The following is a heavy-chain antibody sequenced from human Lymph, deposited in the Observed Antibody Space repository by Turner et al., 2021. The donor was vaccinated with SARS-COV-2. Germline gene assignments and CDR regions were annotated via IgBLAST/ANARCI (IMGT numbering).Heavy chain of an antibody. CDR3: ATDRKKWLVQTGDGMDV. J-gene: IGHJ6*02. Sequence: QVQLVQSGAEVKKPGASVKVSCKVSGYTLTELSMHWVRQAPGKGLEWMGGFGPEDGATIYAQKFQGRVTMTEDTSIDTVYMELSTLRAEDTAVYYCATDRKKWLVQTGDGMDVWGQGTTVTVSS. V-gene: IGHV1-24*01. CDR1: GYTLTELS. D-gene: IGHD6-19*01. CDR2: FGPEDGAT.